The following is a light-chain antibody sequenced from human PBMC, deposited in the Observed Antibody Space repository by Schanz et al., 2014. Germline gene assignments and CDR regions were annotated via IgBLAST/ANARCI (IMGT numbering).Light chain of an antibody. CDR3: SSYAGSNNFWDWV. Sequence: QSVLTQPPSASGTPGQRVTISCSGSSSNIGSNSVNWYQQLPGTAPKVLIYFNDQRPSGVPDRFSGSKSGNTASLTVSGLQAEDEADYYCSSYAGSNNFWDWVFGTGTKLTVL. V-gene: IGLV1-44*01. J-gene: IGLJ1*01. CDR2: FND. CDR1: SSNIGSNS.